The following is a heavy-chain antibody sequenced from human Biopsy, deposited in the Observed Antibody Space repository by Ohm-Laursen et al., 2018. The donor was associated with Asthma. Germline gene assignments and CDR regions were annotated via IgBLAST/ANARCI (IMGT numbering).Heavy chain of an antibody. CDR1: GFTLSYYV. J-gene: IGHJ4*02. CDR2: ITGRGGFT. D-gene: IGHD2-21*01. V-gene: IGHV3-23*01. CDR3: MRWRSEYPDHYSDF. Sequence: SLRLSCAAAGFTLSYYVMSRVRQAPGKGLEWVSSITGRGGFTYYADSVKGRFTISRDNSKNTLDLQMNSLRGDDTAVYYCMRWRSEYPDHYSDFWGLGTLVTVSS.